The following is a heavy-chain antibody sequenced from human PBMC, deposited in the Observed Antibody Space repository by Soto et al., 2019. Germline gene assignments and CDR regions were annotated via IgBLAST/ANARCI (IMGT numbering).Heavy chain of an antibody. CDR1: GGSISSSSYY. CDR2: IYYSGST. J-gene: IGHJ5*02. V-gene: IGHV4-39*01. CDR3: ARLLYLDYGEPGWFDP. D-gene: IGHD4-17*01. Sequence: QLQLQESGPGLVKPSETLSLTCTVSGGSISSSSYYWGWIRQPPGKGLEWIGSIYYSGSTYYNPSLKSRVTISVDTSKNQFSLKQSSVTAADTAVYYCARLLYLDYGEPGWFDPWGQGTLVTVSS.